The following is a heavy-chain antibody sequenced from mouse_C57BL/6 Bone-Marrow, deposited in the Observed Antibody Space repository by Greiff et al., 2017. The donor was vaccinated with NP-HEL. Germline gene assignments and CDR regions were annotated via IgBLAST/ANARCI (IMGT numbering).Heavy chain of an antibody. D-gene: IGHD1-1*01. Sequence: VQLKESGTVLARPGASVKMSCKTSGYTFTSYWMHWVKQRPGQGLEWIGAIYPGNSDTSYNQKFKGKAKLTAVTSASTAYMELSSLTNEDSAVYYCTRALYYYGSSYWYFDVWGTGTTVTVSS. J-gene: IGHJ1*03. CDR3: TRALYYYGSSYWYFDV. CDR2: IYPGNSDT. V-gene: IGHV1-5*01. CDR1: GYTFTSYW.